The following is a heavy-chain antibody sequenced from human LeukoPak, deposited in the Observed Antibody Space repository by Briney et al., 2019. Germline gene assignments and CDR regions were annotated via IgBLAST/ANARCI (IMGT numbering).Heavy chain of an antibody. CDR2: IYYSGST. J-gene: IGHJ4*02. Sequence: SETLSLTCTVSGGSISSYYWSWIRQPPGKGLEWIGYIYYSGSTNYNPSLKSRVTISVDTSKNQFSLKLSSVTAADTAVYYCARGGYSYGYALDYWGQGTVVTVSS. CDR1: GGSISSYY. CDR3: ARGGYSYGYALDY. V-gene: IGHV4-59*01. D-gene: IGHD5-18*01.